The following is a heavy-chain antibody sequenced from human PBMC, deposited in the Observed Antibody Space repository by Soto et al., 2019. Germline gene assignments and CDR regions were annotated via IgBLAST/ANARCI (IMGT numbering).Heavy chain of an antibody. CDR1: GYTFTSYY. Sequence: QVQLVQSGAEVKKPGASVKVSCKASGYTFTSYYMHWVRQAPGQGLEWMGIINPSGGSTSYAQKFRGRVTMTRDTSTSTVYMELSSLRSEDTAVYYCAKTSSSARSPEDYWGQGTLVTVSS. CDR2: INPSGGST. J-gene: IGHJ4*02. CDR3: AKTSSSARSPEDY. V-gene: IGHV1-46*03. D-gene: IGHD6-6*01.